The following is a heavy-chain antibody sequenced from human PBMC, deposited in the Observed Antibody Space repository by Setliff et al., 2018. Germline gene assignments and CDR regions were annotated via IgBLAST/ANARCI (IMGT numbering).Heavy chain of an antibody. CDR2: INPDSGDT. CDR1: GSSFTGHN. CDR3: AREVLSTVVAWDY. V-gene: IGHV1-2*02. D-gene: IGHD4-17*01. Sequence: ASVKVSCKVSGSSFTGHNLHWVRQAPGQGLEWMGWINPDSGDTHSPQKFQGRVTMTRDTSMSTVYMELSRLRSDDTAVYFCAREVLSTVVAWDYWGQGTLVTVSS. J-gene: IGHJ4*02.